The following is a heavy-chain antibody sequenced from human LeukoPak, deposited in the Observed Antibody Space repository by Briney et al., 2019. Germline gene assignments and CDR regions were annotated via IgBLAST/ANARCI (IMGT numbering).Heavy chain of an antibody. D-gene: IGHD3-22*01. J-gene: IGHJ5*02. CDR2: INHSGST. V-gene: IGHV4-34*01. Sequence: SETLSLTCAVYGGSFSGYYWSWIRQPPGKGLERIGEINHSGSTNYNPSLKSRVTISVDTSKNQFSLKLSSVTAADTAVYYCARSDYYYDSSGYRDWFDPWGQGTLVTVSS. CDR3: ARSDYYYDSSGYRDWFDP. CDR1: GGSFSGYY.